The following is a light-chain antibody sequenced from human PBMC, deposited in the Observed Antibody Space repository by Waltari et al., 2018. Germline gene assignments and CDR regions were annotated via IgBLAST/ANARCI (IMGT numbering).Light chain of an antibody. CDR2: AAS. CDR1: QSLLYSNGYNY. J-gene: IGKJ1*01. CDR3: MQPLHTPPS. V-gene: IGKV2-28*01. Sequence: DIVMTPSPLSLPVSPGEPASISCRSSQSLLYSNGYNYLDWYVQKPGQSPQLLIYAASYRVTGVPDRCSGSGSGTDVTLKISRVEAEDVGVYYCMQPLHTPPSFGQGTKLEIK.